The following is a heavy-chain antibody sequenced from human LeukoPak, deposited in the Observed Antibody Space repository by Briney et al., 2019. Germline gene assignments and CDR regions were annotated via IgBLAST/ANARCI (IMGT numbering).Heavy chain of an antibody. D-gene: IGHD3-10*01. CDR1: GFTFSSYA. Sequence: HPGGSLRLSCAASGFTFSSYAMSWVRQAPGKGLEWVSVIYSGGSTYYADSVKGRFTISRDNSKNTLYLQMNSLRAEDTAVYYCAREEGLLWFGESISLGAFDIWGQGTMVTVSS. V-gene: IGHV3-53*01. CDR2: IYSGGST. CDR3: AREEGLLWFGESISLGAFDI. J-gene: IGHJ3*02.